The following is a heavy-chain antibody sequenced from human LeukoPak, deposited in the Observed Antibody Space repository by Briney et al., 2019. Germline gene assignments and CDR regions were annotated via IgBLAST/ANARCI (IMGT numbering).Heavy chain of an antibody. Sequence: SQTLSLTCTVSGGSISSGGYYWSWIRQHPGKGLEWIGYIYYSGSTYYNPSLKSRVSLSVDTSEKQFSLQLNSVTAADTAIYHCARADRSGFDSFDHWGQGILVTVSS. J-gene: IGHJ4*02. V-gene: IGHV4-31*03. D-gene: IGHD6-19*01. CDR2: IYYSGST. CDR1: GGSISSGGYY. CDR3: ARADRSGFDSFDH.